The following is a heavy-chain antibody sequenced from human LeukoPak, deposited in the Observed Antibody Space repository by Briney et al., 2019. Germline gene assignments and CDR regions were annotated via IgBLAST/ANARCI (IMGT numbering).Heavy chain of an antibody. V-gene: IGHV4-34*01. D-gene: IGHD4-17*01. CDR1: GGSFSGYY. CDR3: ARQKYGDYRNAFEI. Sequence: SETLSLTCAVYGGSFSGYYWSWIRQPPGKGLEWIGEINHSGSTNYNPSLKSRVTISVDTSKNQFSLKLSSVAAADTGVYYCARQKYGDYRNAFEIWGQGNMVTVSS. CDR2: INHSGST. J-gene: IGHJ3*02.